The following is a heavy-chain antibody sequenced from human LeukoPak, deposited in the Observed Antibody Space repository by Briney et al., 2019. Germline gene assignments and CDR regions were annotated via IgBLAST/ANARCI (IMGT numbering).Heavy chain of an antibody. CDR1: GYIFTRTG. J-gene: IGHJ4*02. V-gene: IGHV1-18*04. D-gene: IGHD2-2*01. CDR3: ARVTDAWDF. CDR2: ISPYNDNT. Sequence: ASVKVSCKASGYIFTRTGINWVRQAPGQGLEWMGWISPYNDNTNYAQNFQGRVTLTTDTSTSTAYMELRGLRSDDTAVYFCARVTDAWDFWGQGTLITVSS.